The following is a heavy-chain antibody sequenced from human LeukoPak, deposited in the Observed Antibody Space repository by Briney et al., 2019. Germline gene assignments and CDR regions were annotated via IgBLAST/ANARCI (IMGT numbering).Heavy chain of an antibody. V-gene: IGHV3-20*04. CDR1: GFTFDDYG. CDR3: ARDVEMATPVADYNWFDP. CDR2: INWNGGST. Sequence: PGGSLRLSCAASGFTFDDYGMSWVRQAPGKGLEWVSGINWNGGSTGYADSVKGRFTISRDNAKDSLYLQMNSLRAEHTALYYCARDVEMATPVADYNWFDPWGQGTLVTVSS. J-gene: IGHJ5*02. D-gene: IGHD5-24*01.